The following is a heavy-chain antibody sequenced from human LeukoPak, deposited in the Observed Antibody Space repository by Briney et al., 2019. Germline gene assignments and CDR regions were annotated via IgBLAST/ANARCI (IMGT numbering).Heavy chain of an antibody. CDR1: GGSISSYY. CDR2: IYYSGST. Sequence: SETLSLTCTVSGGSISSYYWSWIRQPPGKGLEWIGYIYYSGSTNYNPSLKSRVTISVDTSKNQFSLKLSSVTAADTAVYYCARSIHRDLYYGMDVWGQGTTVTVSS. J-gene: IGHJ6*02. V-gene: IGHV4-59*08. CDR3: ARSIHRDLYYGMDV. D-gene: IGHD1-14*01.